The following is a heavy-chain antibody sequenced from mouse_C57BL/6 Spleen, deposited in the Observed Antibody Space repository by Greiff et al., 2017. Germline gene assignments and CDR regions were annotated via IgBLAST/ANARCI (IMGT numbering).Heavy chain of an antibody. CDR3: ARASMVTTYYFDY. V-gene: IGHV5-16*01. D-gene: IGHD2-1*01. CDR1: GFTFSDDY. CDR2: INYDGSST. Sequence: EVQLVESEGGLVQPGSSMKLSCTASGFTFSDDYMAWVRQVPEKGLEWVANINYDGSSTYSLDSLKSRFIISRDNAKNMLCMQMSSLKSEDAATYCCARASMVTTYYFDYWGQGTTLTVSS. J-gene: IGHJ2*01.